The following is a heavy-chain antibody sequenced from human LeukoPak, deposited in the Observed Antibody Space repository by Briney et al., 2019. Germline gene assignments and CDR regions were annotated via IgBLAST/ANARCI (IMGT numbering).Heavy chain of an antibody. V-gene: IGHV1-18*01. Sequence: ASVKVSCKASGYTFTSYGISWVRQAPGQGLEWMGWISAYNGNTNYAQKLQGRVTMTRDTSTSTAYMELRSLRSDDTAVYYCARVSEGPYYYYYYGMDVWGQGTTVTVSS. CDR3: ARVSEGPYYYYYYGMDV. J-gene: IGHJ6*02. CDR1: GYTFTSYG. CDR2: ISAYNGNT.